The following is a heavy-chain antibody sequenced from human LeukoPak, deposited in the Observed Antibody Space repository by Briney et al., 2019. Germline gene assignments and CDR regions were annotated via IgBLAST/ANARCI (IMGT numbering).Heavy chain of an antibody. CDR3: AREDRGTTGTEWGGLYYYGMDV. Sequence: GASVKVSCKASGYTFTSYGIIWVRQAPGQGLEWMGWISAYNGNTNYAQKLQGRVTMTTDTSTSTAYMELRSLRSDDTAVYYCAREDRGTTGTEWGGLYYYGMDVWGQGTTVTVSS. J-gene: IGHJ6*02. D-gene: IGHD1-1*01. CDR2: ISAYNGNT. CDR1: GYTFTSYG. V-gene: IGHV1-18*01.